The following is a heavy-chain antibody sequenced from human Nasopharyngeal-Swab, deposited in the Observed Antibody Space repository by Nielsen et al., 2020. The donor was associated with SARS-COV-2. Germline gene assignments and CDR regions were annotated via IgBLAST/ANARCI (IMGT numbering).Heavy chain of an antibody. D-gene: IGHD3-3*01. Sequence: ASVKVSCKVSGYTLTELSMHWVRQAPGLRFEWMGWINAGNGDTRYSQKFQGRVTITRDSSASIAYMDLSSLTSEDTAVYYCARGGVTNPIDYWGQGTLVTVSS. CDR1: GYTLTELS. J-gene: IGHJ4*02. CDR2: INAGNGDT. V-gene: IGHV1-3*01. CDR3: ARGGVTNPIDY.